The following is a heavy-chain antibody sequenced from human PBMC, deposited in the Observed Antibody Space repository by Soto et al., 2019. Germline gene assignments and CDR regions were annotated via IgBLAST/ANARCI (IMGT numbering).Heavy chain of an antibody. CDR1: GGTFSSYA. CDR3: ARAIAARPGGHYYGMDV. D-gene: IGHD6-13*01. J-gene: IGHJ6*02. Sequence: QVQLVQSGAEVTKPGSSVKVSCKASGGTFSSYAISWVRQAPGQGLEWMGGIITIFGTANYAQKFQGRVTITADESTSTAYMELSSLRSEDTAVYYCARAIAARPGGHYYGMDVWGQGTTVTVSS. V-gene: IGHV1-69*01. CDR2: IITIFGTA.